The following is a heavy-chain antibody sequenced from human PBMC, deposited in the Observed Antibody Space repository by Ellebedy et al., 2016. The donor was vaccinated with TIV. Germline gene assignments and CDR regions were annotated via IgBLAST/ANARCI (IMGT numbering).Heavy chain of an antibody. CDR1: GFTVATNH. CDR3: AREPVPTWAFDS. V-gene: IGHV3-66*01. CDR2: FYPGGVT. J-gene: IGHJ4*02. Sequence: GESLKISCAVSGFTVATNHMSWVRQAPGKELQWVADFYPGGVTYYHGSVQGRFAISRDNSKNTLYLKMNSLTAEDTAVYYCAREPVPTWAFDSWGQGTLVTVSS. D-gene: IGHD2-2*01.